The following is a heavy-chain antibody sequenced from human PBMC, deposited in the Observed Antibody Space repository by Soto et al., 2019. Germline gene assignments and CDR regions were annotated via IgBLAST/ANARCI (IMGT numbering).Heavy chain of an antibody. J-gene: IGHJ5*02. V-gene: IGHV4-4*02. CDR3: AARFDAQKTMP. CDR2: IYHSGST. CDR1: GGSVSSSNW. D-gene: IGHD3-9*01. Sequence: QVKLQESGPGLVKPSGTLSLTSAVSGGSVSSSNWWSRVRQPPGKGLEWIGEIYHSGSTNYNPSHKSRDTVSLDKSTNQFSLKLSSVTAADTAVYYCAARFDAQKTMPWGQGVLITVS.